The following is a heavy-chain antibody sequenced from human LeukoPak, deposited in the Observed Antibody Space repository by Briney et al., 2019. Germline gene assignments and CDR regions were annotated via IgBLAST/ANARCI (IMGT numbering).Heavy chain of an antibody. CDR2: INHSGST. D-gene: IGHD6-13*01. J-gene: IGHJ3*02. CDR1: GGSFSGYY. Sequence: PSETLSLTCAVYGGSFSGYYWSWIRQPPGKGLEWIGEINHSGSTNYNPSLKSRVTISVDTSKNQFSLKLSSVTAADTAVYYCASRTPLGGSSWPNDAFDIWGQGTMVTVSS. CDR3: ASRTPLGGSSWPNDAFDI. V-gene: IGHV4-34*01.